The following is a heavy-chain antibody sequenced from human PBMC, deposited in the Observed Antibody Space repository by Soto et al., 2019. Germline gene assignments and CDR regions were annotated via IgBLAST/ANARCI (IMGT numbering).Heavy chain of an antibody. CDR1: GGSISSGGYY. J-gene: IGHJ3*02. CDR2: IYYSGST. D-gene: IGHD3-10*01. CDR3: ARFYYGSGSYLSPFAFDI. Sequence: SETLSLTCTVSGGSISSGGYYWSWIRQHPGKGLEWIGYIYYSGSTYYNPSLKSRVTISVDTSKNQFSLKLSSVTAADTAVYYCARFYYGSGSYLSPFAFDIWGQGTMVTVSS. V-gene: IGHV4-31*03.